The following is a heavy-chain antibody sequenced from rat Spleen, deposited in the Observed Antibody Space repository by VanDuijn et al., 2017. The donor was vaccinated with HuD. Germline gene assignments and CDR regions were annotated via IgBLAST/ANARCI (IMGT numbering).Heavy chain of an antibody. CDR2: ISTAGGNT. CDR1: GFAFSDHY. J-gene: IGHJ2*01. Sequence: EVQLVESDGGLVQPGRSLKLSCAASGFAFSDHYVAWVRQGPTKGLEWVASISTAGGNTYYRDSVKGRFTVSRDTAQNILYLQMNSLRSEETATYYCARGGFFRYWGQGVMVTVSS. CDR3: ARGGFFRY. D-gene: IGHD1-6*01. V-gene: IGHV5S11*01.